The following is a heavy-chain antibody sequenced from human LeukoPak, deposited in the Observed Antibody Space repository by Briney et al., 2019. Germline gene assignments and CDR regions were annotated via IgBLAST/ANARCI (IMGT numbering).Heavy chain of an antibody. CDR2: ISWNSGSR. V-gene: IGHV3-9*01. CDR3: ARVPLLRYFDWLNAFDI. Sequence: GGSLRLSCAASGFTFDDYAMHWVRQAPGKGLEWVSGISWNSGSRGYADSVKGRFTISRDNAKNSLYLQMKSLRAEDTAVYYCARVPLLRYFDWLNAFDIWGQGTMVTVSS. D-gene: IGHD3-9*01. CDR1: GFTFDDYA. J-gene: IGHJ3*02.